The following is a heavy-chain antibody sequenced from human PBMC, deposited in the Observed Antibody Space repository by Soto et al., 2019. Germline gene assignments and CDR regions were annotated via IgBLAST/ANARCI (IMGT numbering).Heavy chain of an antibody. CDR3: AAGYDSSGYLPFDI. Sequence: PSETLSLTCTVSGGSISSYYWSWIRQPPGNGLEWIGYIYYSGSTNYNPSLKSRVTISVDTSKNQFSLKLSSVTAADTAVYYCAAGYDSSGYLPFDIWGQGTMVTVSS. CDR1: GGSISSYY. J-gene: IGHJ3*02. V-gene: IGHV4-59*01. D-gene: IGHD3-22*01. CDR2: IYYSGST.